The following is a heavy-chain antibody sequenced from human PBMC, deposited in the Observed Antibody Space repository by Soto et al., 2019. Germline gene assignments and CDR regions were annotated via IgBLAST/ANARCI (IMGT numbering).Heavy chain of an antibody. CDR3: AASGKAGYSSSWKGKYYYGMDV. V-gene: IGHV1-58*01. CDR2: IVVGSGNT. J-gene: IGHJ6*02. CDR1: GFTFPSSA. D-gene: IGHD6-13*01. Sequence: SVKVSCKASGFTFPSSAVQWVRQARGQRLEWIGWIVVGSGNTNYAQKFQERVTITRDMSTSTAYMELSSLRSEDTAVYYCAASGKAGYSSSWKGKYYYGMDVWGQGTTVTVSS.